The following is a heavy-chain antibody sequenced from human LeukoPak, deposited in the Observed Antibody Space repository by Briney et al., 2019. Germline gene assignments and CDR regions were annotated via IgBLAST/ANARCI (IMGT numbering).Heavy chain of an antibody. V-gene: IGHV1-18*01. CDR3: ARVFTYYDFWSGYLNGHYFDY. D-gene: IGHD3-3*01. J-gene: IGHJ4*02. Sequence: ASVKVSCKASGCTFTSYGISWVRQAPGQGLEWMGWISAYNGNTNYAQKLQGRVTMTTDTSTSTAYMELRSLRSDDTAVYYCARVFTYYDFWSGYLNGHYFDYWGQGTLVTVSS. CDR2: ISAYNGNT. CDR1: GCTFTSYG.